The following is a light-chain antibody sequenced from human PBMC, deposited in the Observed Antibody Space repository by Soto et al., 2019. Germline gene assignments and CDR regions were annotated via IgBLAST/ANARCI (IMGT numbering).Light chain of an antibody. Sequence: EIVLTQSPVTLSLSPGERATLSCRASRSFASSYLGWYQQKPGQAPRLLIYAASTRATGIPDRFSGSGSETAFTLTISRLEPEDSAVYYCQHYDSSPPYTFGQGTKLEIK. J-gene: IGKJ2*01. CDR2: AAS. CDR1: RSFASSY. CDR3: QHYDSSPPYT. V-gene: IGKV3-20*01.